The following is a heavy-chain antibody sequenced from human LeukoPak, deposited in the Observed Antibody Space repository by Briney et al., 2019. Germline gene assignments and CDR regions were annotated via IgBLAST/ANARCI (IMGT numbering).Heavy chain of an antibody. CDR2: LFYSGST. CDR1: GGSISSYY. CDR3: ARSIIGTRSKFDY. V-gene: IGHV4-59*01. D-gene: IGHD1/OR15-1a*01. J-gene: IGHJ4*02. Sequence: SETLSLTCTVSGGSISSYYWSWIRQPPGKGLEWIAYLFYSGSTDYNPSLESRVTISVDTSKNQFSLKLRSVTAADTAVYYCARSIIGTRSKFDYWGQGTLVTVSS.